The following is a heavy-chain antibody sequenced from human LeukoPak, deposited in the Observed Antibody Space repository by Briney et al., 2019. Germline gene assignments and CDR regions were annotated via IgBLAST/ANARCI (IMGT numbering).Heavy chain of an antibody. CDR3: AKEDLVRVDYFDY. V-gene: IGHV3-30*18. CDR2: ISHDGSNK. J-gene: IGHJ4*02. Sequence: GGSLRLSCTTSGFSFNDYSLNWVRQAPGKGLEWVAVISHDGSNKYYADSVKGRFTISRDNSKNTLYLQMNSLRAEDTAVYYCAKEDLVRVDYFDYWGQGTLVTVSS. CDR1: GFSFNDYS. D-gene: IGHD6-6*01.